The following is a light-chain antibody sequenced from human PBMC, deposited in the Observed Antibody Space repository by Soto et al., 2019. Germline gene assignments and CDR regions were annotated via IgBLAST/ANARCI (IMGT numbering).Light chain of an antibody. Sequence: DIQMTQSPSSLSASVGDRVTITCRASQSISSWLAWYQQKPGKAPKLLVSAASNLQTGVPSRFSGSGSGTDFTLTISSLQPEDFATYYCQQSYSTPRTFGGGTKVDIK. CDR1: QSISSW. CDR3: QQSYSTPRT. CDR2: AAS. V-gene: IGKV1-39*01. J-gene: IGKJ4*01.